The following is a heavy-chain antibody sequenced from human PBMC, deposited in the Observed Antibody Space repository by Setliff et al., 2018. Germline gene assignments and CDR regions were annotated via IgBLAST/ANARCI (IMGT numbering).Heavy chain of an antibody. V-gene: IGHV3-23*01. CDR1: GFTFGAYT. D-gene: IGHD3-16*01. CDR3: ATLYPWDPDAFDL. CDR2: IIQSGAT. J-gene: IGHJ3*01. Sequence: GESLKISCVASGFTFGAYTLTWVRQAPGKGLEWVSGIIQSGATFYADSVKGRFTISRDNSKNTLYLQMTGLRTDDTALYYCATLYPWDPDAFDLWGQGTMVTVSS.